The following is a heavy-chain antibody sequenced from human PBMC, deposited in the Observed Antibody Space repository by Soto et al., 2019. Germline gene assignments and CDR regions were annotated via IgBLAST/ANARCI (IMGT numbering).Heavy chain of an antibody. V-gene: IGHV3-33*01. CDR1: GFTFSSYG. D-gene: IGHD2-2*01. CDR3: ARAVVPAAILSWFDL. Sequence: GVSLRLSCSASGFTFSSYGMHWVRQAPGKGLEWVAVIWYDGSNKYYADSVKGRFTISRDNSKNTLYLQMNSLRAEDTAVYYCARAVVPAAILSWFDLWGQGTLVTV. J-gene: IGHJ5*02. CDR2: IWYDGSNK.